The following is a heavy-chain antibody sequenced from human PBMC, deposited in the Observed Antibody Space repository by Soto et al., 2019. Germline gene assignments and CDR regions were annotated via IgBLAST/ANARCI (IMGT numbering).Heavy chain of an antibody. CDR1: GYTFTGYY. J-gene: IGHJ3*02. V-gene: IGHV1-2*04. CDR2: INPNSGGT. D-gene: IGHD6-13*01. CDR3: ARESDSSSPDAFDI. Sequence: ASVPVSCKASGYTFTGYYMHWVRQAPGQGLEWMGWINPNSGGTNYAQKFQGWVTMTRDTSISTAYMELSRLRSDDTAVYYCARESDSSSPDAFDIWGQGTMVTVSS.